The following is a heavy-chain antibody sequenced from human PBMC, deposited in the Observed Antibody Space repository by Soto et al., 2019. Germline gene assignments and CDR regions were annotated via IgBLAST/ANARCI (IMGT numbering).Heavy chain of an antibody. V-gene: IGHV3-53*01. CDR1: GLGVRNNY. CDR2: IYNDGTT. J-gene: IGHJ6*02. Sequence: EVRLEESGGGLIQPGGSLRLSCTAYGLGVRNNYMSWVRQAPGMGLEWVSVIYNDGTTYYADSVKGRFTLSRDTSKNTLSLQMDGLRAEDTAVYYCVRPLPSGRNYGMDVWGQGTTVTVSS. CDR3: VRPLPSGRNYGMDV. D-gene: IGHD3-10*01.